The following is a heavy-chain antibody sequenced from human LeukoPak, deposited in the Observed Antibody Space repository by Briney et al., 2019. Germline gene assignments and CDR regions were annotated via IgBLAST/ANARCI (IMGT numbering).Heavy chain of an antibody. CDR3: AKSGSHYDFWSGYLV. D-gene: IGHD3-3*01. CDR1: GFTFRDYS. V-gene: IGHV3-23*01. CDR2: ISGSGGST. Sequence: GGSLRLSCAASGFTFRDYSMNWVRQAPGKGLEWVSTISGSGGSTYYADSVKGRFTISRDNSKNTLYLQMNSLRAEDTAVYYCAKSGSHYDFWSGYLVWGQGTLVTVSS. J-gene: IGHJ4*02.